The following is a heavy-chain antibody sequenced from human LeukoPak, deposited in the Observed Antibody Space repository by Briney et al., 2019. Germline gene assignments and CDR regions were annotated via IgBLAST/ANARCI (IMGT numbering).Heavy chain of an antibody. D-gene: IGHD3-16*01. CDR2: IYYSGST. V-gene: IGHV4-39*07. Sequence: SETLSLTCTVSGGSISSSSYYWGWIRQPPGKGLEWIGSIYYSGSTYYNPSLKSRVTISVDTSKNQFSLKLSSVTAADTAVYCCARDYGGMDVWGQGTTVTVSS. J-gene: IGHJ6*02. CDR1: GGSISSSSYY. CDR3: ARDYGGMDV.